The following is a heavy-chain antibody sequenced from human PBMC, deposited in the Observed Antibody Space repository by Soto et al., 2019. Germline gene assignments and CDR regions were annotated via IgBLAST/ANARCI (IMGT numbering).Heavy chain of an antibody. CDR2: IHYTGTT. Sequence: QLLLQESGPGLVRPSDTLSLTCTVSDGSLNSPSYYWGWIRQPPGKGLDWIASIHYTGTTYYKSTLKSRLTISSDTSKNQSSLTLRSVTAADTAIYYCARKSRWSAMYYFDYWGQGTLVTVPS. CDR3: ARKSRWSAMYYFDY. D-gene: IGHD3-16*01. V-gene: IGHV4-39*01. J-gene: IGHJ4*02. CDR1: DGSLNSPSYY.